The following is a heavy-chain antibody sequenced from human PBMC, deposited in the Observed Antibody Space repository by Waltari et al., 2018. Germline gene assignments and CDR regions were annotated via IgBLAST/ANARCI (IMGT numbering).Heavy chain of an antibody. Sequence: QVQLQQWGAGLLKPSETLSLTCAVYGGSFSGYYWSWIRQPPGKGLWWLGENKHSGRPNDTPSLKCRVTISVDTSKNQFSLKLGSVTAADTAVYYCARLPSLGYSGSYLDYWGQGTLVTVSS. J-gene: IGHJ4*02. CDR1: GGSFSGYY. D-gene: IGHD1-26*01. V-gene: IGHV4-34*01. CDR2: NKHSGRP. CDR3: ARLPSLGYSGSYLDY.